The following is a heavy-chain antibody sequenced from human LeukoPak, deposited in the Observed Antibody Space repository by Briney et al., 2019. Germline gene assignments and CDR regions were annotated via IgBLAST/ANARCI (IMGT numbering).Heavy chain of an antibody. Sequence: PGGSLRLSCAASGFTFSPAWMHWVRQAPGKGLEWVSRINNDGSYINYAESVKGRFTLSRDNTKNTLTLQMNSLRAEDTAVYFCVRDRSAYNFDYWGQGVLVTVSS. D-gene: IGHD5-24*01. J-gene: IGHJ4*02. CDR3: VRDRSAYNFDY. CDR2: INNDGSYI. V-gene: IGHV3-74*01. CDR1: GFTFSPAW.